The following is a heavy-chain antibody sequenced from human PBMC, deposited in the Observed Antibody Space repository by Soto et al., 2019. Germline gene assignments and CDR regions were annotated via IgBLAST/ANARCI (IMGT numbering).Heavy chain of an antibody. Sequence: EVQLVESGGGLVQPGGSLRLSCAGSGFSFSDHYMDWVRQAPGKGLEWVGRSRNKPKKYTTEYAASVKGRFTISRDDSKNSLYVQMNSLKTEDTALYYCARISAAVSNAFDMWGQGTMVTVSS. J-gene: IGHJ3*02. D-gene: IGHD6-13*01. V-gene: IGHV3-72*01. CDR2: SRNKPKKYTT. CDR3: ARISAAVSNAFDM. CDR1: GFSFSDHY.